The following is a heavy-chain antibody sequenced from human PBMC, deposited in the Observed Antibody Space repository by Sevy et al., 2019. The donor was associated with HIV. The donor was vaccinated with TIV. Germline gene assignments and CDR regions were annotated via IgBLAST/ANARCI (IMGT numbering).Heavy chain of an antibody. CDR2: IRSKDYGGAT. Sequence: GGSLRLSCTGSGFTFGDYAMSWFRQAPGMGLEWVGFIRSKDYGGATEYAASVKGRFTISRDDSKSIADLQMNSLKPEDTAVYYCTRGYYYDSSGYSDYGGQGTLVTVSS. V-gene: IGHV3-49*03. CDR1: GFTFGDYA. J-gene: IGHJ4*02. CDR3: TRGYYYDSSGYSDY. D-gene: IGHD3-22*01.